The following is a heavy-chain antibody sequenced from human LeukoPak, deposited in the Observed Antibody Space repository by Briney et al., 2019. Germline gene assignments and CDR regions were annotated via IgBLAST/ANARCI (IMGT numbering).Heavy chain of an antibody. V-gene: IGHV4-38-2*02. Sequence: SETLSLTCTVSGYSISSGYYWGWIRQPPGKGLEWIGSIYHSGSTYYNPSLKSRVTISVDTSKNQFSLKLSSVTAADTAVYYCARPAAAGQIDAFDIWSQGTMVTVSS. D-gene: IGHD6-13*01. CDR1: GYSISSGYY. CDR3: ARPAAAGQIDAFDI. CDR2: IYHSGST. J-gene: IGHJ3*02.